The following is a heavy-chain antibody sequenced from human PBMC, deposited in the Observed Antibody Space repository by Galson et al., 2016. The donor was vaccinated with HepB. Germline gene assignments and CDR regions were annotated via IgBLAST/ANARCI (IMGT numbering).Heavy chain of an antibody. Sequence: SVKVSCKVSGYTLTELSMHWVRQAPGKGLEWMGGFDPEDGETIYAQNFQGRVTMTEDTSTDIAYMELSSLRSEDTAVYYCATDRRRIPIFGVVIYPDAFDIWGQGTMVTVSS. CDR2: FDPEDGET. J-gene: IGHJ3*02. V-gene: IGHV1-24*01. D-gene: IGHD3-3*01. CDR3: ATDRRRIPIFGVVIYPDAFDI. CDR1: GYTLTELS.